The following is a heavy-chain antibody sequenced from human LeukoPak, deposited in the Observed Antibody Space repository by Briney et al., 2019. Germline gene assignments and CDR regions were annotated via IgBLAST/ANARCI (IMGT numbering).Heavy chain of an antibody. Sequence: PSETLSLTCAVYGGSLSAYYWTWIRQPPGKGLEWIGEIDHGGSTNYNPSLKSRVTTSIDTSKNQFSLKLSSVTAADTAFYYCARYLDYGGYSRVFQHWGQGTLVTVSS. CDR2: IDHGGST. CDR1: GGSLSAYY. CDR3: ARYLDYGGYSRVFQH. D-gene: IGHD4-23*01. J-gene: IGHJ1*01. V-gene: IGHV4-34*01.